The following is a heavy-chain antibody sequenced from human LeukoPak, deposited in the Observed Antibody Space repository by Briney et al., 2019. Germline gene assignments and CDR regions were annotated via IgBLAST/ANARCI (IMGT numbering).Heavy chain of an antibody. CDR2: ISAYNGNT. CDR1: GYTFTSYG. CDR3: ACTPYSSGWYGGYYYYYYMDV. D-gene: IGHD6-19*01. Sequence: ASVKVSCKASGYTFTSYGISWVRQAPGQGLEWMGWISAYNGNTNYAQKLQGRVTMTTDTSTSTAYMELRSLRSEDTAVYYCACTPYSSGWYGGYYYYYYMDVWGKGTTVTISS. V-gene: IGHV1-18*01. J-gene: IGHJ6*03.